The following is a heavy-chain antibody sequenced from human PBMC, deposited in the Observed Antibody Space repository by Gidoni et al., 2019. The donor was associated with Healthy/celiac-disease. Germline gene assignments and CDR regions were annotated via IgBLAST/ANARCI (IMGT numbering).Heavy chain of an antibody. CDR1: GGSFSGYY. V-gene: IGHV4-34*01. CDR3: ARGRVSSCGSGSYYPHFDY. D-gene: IGHD3-10*01. CDR2: INHSGST. J-gene: IGHJ4*02. Sequence: QVQLQQWGAGLLKPSETLSLTCAVYGGSFSGYYWSWIRQPPGKGLEWIGEINHSGSTNYNPSLKSRVTISVDTSKNQFSLKLSSVTAADTAVYYCARGRVSSCGSGSYYPHFDYWGQGTLVTVSS.